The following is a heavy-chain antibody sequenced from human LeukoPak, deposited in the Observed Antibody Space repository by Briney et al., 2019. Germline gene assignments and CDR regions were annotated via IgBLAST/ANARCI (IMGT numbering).Heavy chain of an antibody. J-gene: IGHJ3*01. Sequence: KASETLPLTYTVSGGSISSHHWSWIRQPPGKGLEWIGYNYYSGSTHYTPSHKSRDNISVGTPKNHLSLNLSSVTPAHTSVYYCARWVVSGIRGAFDVWGQGAMVPVS. CDR1: GGSISSHH. CDR3: ARWVVSGIRGAFDV. V-gene: IGHV4-59*11. D-gene: IGHD4-23*01. CDR2: NYYSGST.